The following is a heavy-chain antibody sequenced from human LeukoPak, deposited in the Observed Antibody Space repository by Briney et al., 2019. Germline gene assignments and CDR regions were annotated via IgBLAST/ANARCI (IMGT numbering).Heavy chain of an antibody. Sequence: ASVKVSCKASGYTFTGYYMHRVRQAPGQGLEWMGWINPNSGGTNYAQKFQGRVTMTRDTSISTAYMELSRLRSDDTAVYYCARDLYCSSTSCYNWFDPWGQGTLVTVSS. V-gene: IGHV1-2*02. CDR1: GYTFTGYY. CDR3: ARDLYCSSTSCYNWFDP. J-gene: IGHJ5*02. CDR2: INPNSGGT. D-gene: IGHD2-2*01.